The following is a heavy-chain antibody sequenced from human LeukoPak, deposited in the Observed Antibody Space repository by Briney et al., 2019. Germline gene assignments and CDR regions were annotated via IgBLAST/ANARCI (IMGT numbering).Heavy chain of an antibody. D-gene: IGHD3-9*01. V-gene: IGHV1-46*01. CDR3: ARAPANYDILTGYYTEGAFDI. CDR1: GYTFTSYY. CDR2: INPSGGST. Sequence: ASVKVSCKASGYTFTSYYMHWVRQAPGQGLEWMGIINPSGGSTSYAQKFQGRVTMTRDTSTSTVYMELSSLRSEDTAVYYCARAPANYDILTGYYTEGAFDIWGQGTMVTVSS. J-gene: IGHJ3*02.